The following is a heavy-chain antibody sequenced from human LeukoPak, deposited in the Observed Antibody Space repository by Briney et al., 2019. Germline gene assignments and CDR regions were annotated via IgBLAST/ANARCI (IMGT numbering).Heavy chain of an antibody. D-gene: IGHD3-22*01. Sequence: GGSLRVSCAASGFTFSNYYMSWIRQAPGKGLECVSYISSSGSPIYYADSVKGRFTISRDNAKNSLYLQMNSLRAEDTAVYYRARWYDSSGYYYVRGTQHDAFDIWGQGTMVTVSS. CDR3: ARWYDSSGYYYVRGTQHDAFDI. CDR1: GFTFSNYY. CDR2: ISSSGSPI. J-gene: IGHJ3*02. V-gene: IGHV3-11*01.